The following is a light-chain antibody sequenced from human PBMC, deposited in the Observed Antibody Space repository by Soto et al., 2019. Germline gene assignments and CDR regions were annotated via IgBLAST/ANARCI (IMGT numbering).Light chain of an antibody. CDR1: QRVSSNY. V-gene: IGKV3-20*01. CDR3: QEYGNSPMYS. J-gene: IGKJ2*03. CDR2: ATS. Sequence: EIVLTQSPGTLSLSPGERVTLSCRASQRVSSNYLAWYQQKPGQAPRLLIYATSSRTTGIPDRFSGSGSGTDVTLTINRLEREDFAVYYCQEYGNSPMYSFGQGTRLEIK.